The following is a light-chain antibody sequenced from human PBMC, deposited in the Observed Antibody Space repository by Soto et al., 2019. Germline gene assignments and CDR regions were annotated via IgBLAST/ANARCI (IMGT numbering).Light chain of an antibody. Sequence: QSVLTQPASVSGSPGQSITISCTGTSSDVGRYSYVSWFQHHPGKAPKVMIYEVTNRPSGVSIRFSGSKSGYTASLTISGLQAEDEADYYCTSYTTRNTWVFGGGTKLTVL. V-gene: IGLV2-14*01. CDR1: SSDVGRYSY. J-gene: IGLJ3*02. CDR2: EVT. CDR3: TSYTTRNTWV.